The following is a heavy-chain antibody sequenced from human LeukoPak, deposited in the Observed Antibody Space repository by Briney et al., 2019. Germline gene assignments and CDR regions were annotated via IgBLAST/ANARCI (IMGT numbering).Heavy chain of an antibody. CDR3: AGFSAHYYDSRLGPF. CDR1: GGTFSSYA. Sequence: SVKVSCKASGGTFSSYAISWVRQAPGQGLEWMGRIIPILGIANYAQKFQGRVTITADKSTSTAYMELSSLRSEDTAVYYCAGFSAHYYDSRLGPFWGQGTLVTVSS. D-gene: IGHD3-22*01. V-gene: IGHV1-69*04. CDR2: IIPILGIA. J-gene: IGHJ4*02.